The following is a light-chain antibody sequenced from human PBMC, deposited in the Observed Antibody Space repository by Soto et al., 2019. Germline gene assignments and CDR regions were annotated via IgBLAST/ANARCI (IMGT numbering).Light chain of an antibody. Sequence: QSALTQPASVSGSPGQSITIPCTGSSSDVGGYNYVSWYQQHPGKAPKLMIYDVSNRPSGVSNRFSGSKSGNTASLTISGLQAEEEADYYCSSYTSSTTVVFGGGTKLTV. CDR2: DVS. CDR3: SSYTSSTTVV. J-gene: IGLJ2*01. CDR1: SSDVGGYNY. V-gene: IGLV2-14*01.